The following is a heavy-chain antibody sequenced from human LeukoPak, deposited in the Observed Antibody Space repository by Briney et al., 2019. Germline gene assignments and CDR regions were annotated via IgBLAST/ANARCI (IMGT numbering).Heavy chain of an antibody. D-gene: IGHD2-8*01. CDR2: INTDGGST. J-gene: IGHJ6*03. CDR3: ANGAFRLYYIDV. CDR1: GFTFSNYG. V-gene: IGHV3-74*01. Sequence: LTGGSLRLSCAASGFTFSNYGMHWVRQAPGKGLVWVSGINTDGGSTNYADSVKGRFTISRDNAKNTVYLQMNSLRAEDTAVYYCANGAFRLYYIDVWGKGPTVPVS.